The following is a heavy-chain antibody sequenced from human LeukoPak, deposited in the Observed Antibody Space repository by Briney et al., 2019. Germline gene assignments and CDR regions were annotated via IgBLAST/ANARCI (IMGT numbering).Heavy chain of an antibody. CDR1: GYTFTSYG. CDR2: ISAYNGNT. V-gene: IGHV1-18*01. Sequence: ASVKVSCKASGYTFTSYGISWVRQAPGQGLEWMGWISAYNGNTNYAQKPQGRVTMTTDTSTSTAYMELRSLRSDDTAVYYCARDYLPTRDFWSGYYYYYYYYMDVWGKGTTVTVSS. CDR3: ARDYLPTRDFWSGYYYYYYYYMDV. D-gene: IGHD3-3*01. J-gene: IGHJ6*03.